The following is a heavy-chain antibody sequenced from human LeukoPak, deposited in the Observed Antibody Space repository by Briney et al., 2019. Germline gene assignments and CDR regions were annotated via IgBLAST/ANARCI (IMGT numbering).Heavy chain of an antibody. CDR3: ASRSLGYCSGGSCLNWFDP. CDR2: VYHSVNT. D-gene: IGHD2-15*01. J-gene: IGHJ5*02. Sequence: SETLSLTCTVSGGSISSSSSYWGWIRQPPGKGLEGIGTVYHSVNTDYNPSLKSRVTISVDTSKNQFSLKLTSVTAADTAVYYCASRSLGYCSGGSCLNWFDPWGQGTLVTVSS. V-gene: IGHV4-39*01. CDR1: GGSISSSSSY.